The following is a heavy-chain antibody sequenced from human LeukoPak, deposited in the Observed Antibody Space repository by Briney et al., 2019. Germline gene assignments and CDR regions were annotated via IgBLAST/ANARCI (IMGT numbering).Heavy chain of an antibody. Sequence: SETLSLTCAVYGGSFSGYYWSWIRQPPGKGLGWIGEIDHSGSTNYNPSLKSRVTISVDTSKNQFSLKLSSVTAADTAVYYCARTVVAATLGWFDPWGQGTLVTVSS. CDR1: GGSFSGYY. V-gene: IGHV4-34*01. D-gene: IGHD2-15*01. J-gene: IGHJ5*02. CDR3: ARTVVAATLGWFDP. CDR2: IDHSGST.